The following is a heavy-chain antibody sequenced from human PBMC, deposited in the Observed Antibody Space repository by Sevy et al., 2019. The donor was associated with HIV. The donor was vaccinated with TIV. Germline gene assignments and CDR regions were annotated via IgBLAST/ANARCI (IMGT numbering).Heavy chain of an antibody. CDR3: ARDYDFWSGYAGGFDP. Sequence: GSLRLSCAASGFTFSSYAMHWVRQAPGKGLEWVAVISYDGSNKYYADSVKGRFTISRDNSKNTLYLQMNSLRAEDTAVYYCARDYDFWSGYAGGFDPWGQGTLVTVSS. V-gene: IGHV3-30-3*01. CDR1: GFTFSSYA. D-gene: IGHD3-3*01. CDR2: ISYDGSNK. J-gene: IGHJ5*02.